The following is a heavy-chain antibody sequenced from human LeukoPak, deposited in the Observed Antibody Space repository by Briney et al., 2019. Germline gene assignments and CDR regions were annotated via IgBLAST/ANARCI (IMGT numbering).Heavy chain of an antibody. CDR2: LNHSGGT. Sequence: SETLSLTCAVYGGSFSGDYWSAIRQPPGGRGEWIGELNHSGGTNHKPSLKRPVTTSAATSKNQFSLKLSPVTAADTAVYYCARAPYYYSSGSYYNVRYYYYMDVWGKGTTVTVSS. CDR3: ARAPYYYSSGSYYNVRYYYYMDV. D-gene: IGHD3-10*01. V-gene: IGHV4-34*01. CDR1: GGSFSGDY. J-gene: IGHJ6*03.